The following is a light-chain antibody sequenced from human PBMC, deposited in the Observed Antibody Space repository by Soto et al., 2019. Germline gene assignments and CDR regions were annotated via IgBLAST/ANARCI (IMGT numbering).Light chain of an antibody. CDR1: QSMNDW. V-gene: IGKV1-5*01. CDR2: DAS. CDR3: LRYNAFSQT. Sequence: GDRVTITCRASQSMNDWLAWYQQKPGKAPKVLIYDASSLQSGVPSRFSGSGSGTEFTLTIGSLQPDDVATYYCLRYNAFSQTFGQGTKVDIK. J-gene: IGKJ1*01.